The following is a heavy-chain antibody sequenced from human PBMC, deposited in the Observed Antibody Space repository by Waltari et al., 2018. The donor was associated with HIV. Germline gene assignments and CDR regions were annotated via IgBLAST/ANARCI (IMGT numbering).Heavy chain of an antibody. CDR1: GFVFRTYG. J-gene: IGHJ6*02. V-gene: IGHV3-30*02. CDR3: AKQWKPPYYGMDA. CDR2: IPVEGSNK. D-gene: IGHD6-19*01. Sequence: QVQLEESGGGVVQPGGSLRLSCYASGFVFRTYGMHWVRQDPGKDLEWVAFIPVEGSNKSNVDAVKGRFTIPRNNSKNTLYLQIDSLRAEDTAVYYWAKQWKPPYYGMDAWGQGPRSPSP.